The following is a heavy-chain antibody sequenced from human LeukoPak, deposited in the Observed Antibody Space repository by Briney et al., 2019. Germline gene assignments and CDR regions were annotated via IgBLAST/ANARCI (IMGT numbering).Heavy chain of an antibody. CDR1: QYTFTRSD. CDR3: TLNDYGTEGYYFDY. D-gene: IGHD4-17*01. V-gene: IGHV1-8*01. Sequence: ASVKASCKASQYTFTRSDINWVRQATGQGLEWMGWMNPNSGNTGYAQKFQGRVTMTRNTSISTTYMELSSLRSEDTAVYYCTLNDYGTEGYYFDYWGQGTLVTV. J-gene: IGHJ4*02. CDR2: MNPNSGNT.